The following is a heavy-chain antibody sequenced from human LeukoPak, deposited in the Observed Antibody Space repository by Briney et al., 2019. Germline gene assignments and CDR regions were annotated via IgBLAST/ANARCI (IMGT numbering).Heavy chain of an antibody. Sequence: GGSLRLSCAASGFTFSSYEMNWVRQAPGKGLEWVSYISGSGSTIYYADSVKGRFTISRDNAKNSLYLQMNSLRAEDTAVYYCAREPYYYDSSGYPLDYWGQGTLVTVSS. J-gene: IGHJ4*02. V-gene: IGHV3-48*03. D-gene: IGHD3-22*01. CDR1: GFTFSSYE. CDR3: AREPYYYDSSGYPLDY. CDR2: ISGSGSTI.